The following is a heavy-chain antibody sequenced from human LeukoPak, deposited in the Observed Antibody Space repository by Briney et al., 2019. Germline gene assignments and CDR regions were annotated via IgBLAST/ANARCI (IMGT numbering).Heavy chain of an antibody. J-gene: IGHJ5*02. Sequence: ASVKVSCKASGYTFTGYYMHWVRQAPGQGLEWMGWINPNSGGTNYAQKFQGRVTMTRDTSISTAYMELSRLRSDDTAVYYCARGYCSGGSCYSGVWFDPWGQGTLVTVSS. CDR3: ARGYCSGGSCYSGVWFDP. CDR1: GYTFTGYY. D-gene: IGHD2-15*01. CDR2: INPNSGGT. V-gene: IGHV1-2*02.